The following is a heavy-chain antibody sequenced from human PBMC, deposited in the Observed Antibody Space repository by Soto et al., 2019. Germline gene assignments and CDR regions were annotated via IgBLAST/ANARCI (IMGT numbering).Heavy chain of an antibody. CDR2: ISGSGDNT. CDR1: GFTFTTFA. V-gene: IGHV3-23*01. Sequence: EVQLLASGGGLVQPGGSLRLSCAASGFTFTTFAMSWFRQPPGKGLEWVSGISGSGDNTDYADSVKGRFTIPRDNTRNTPYLHMNRPRAADTALYYCATGSSSSFLGGYFQHWGQGTLVIVSS. J-gene: IGHJ1*01. CDR3: ATGSSSSFLGGYFQH. D-gene: IGHD6-13*01.